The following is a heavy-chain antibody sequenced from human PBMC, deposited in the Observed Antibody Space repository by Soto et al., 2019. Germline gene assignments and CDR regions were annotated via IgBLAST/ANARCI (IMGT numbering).Heavy chain of an antibody. V-gene: IGHV2-5*02. CDR1: GFSLSTRGVG. D-gene: IGHD2-21*02. CDR3: AHLVVVTAIRGGWFDH. J-gene: IGHJ5*02. Sequence: QITLKESGPTLVKPTQTLTLTCTFSGFSLSTRGVGVGWIRQPPGKALEWLALIYWDDDKRYSPSLKSRINITKDPSNNQVVLTMTDMDPVDTATYYCAHLVVVTAIRGGWFDHWGQGTLVTVSS. CDR2: IYWDDDK.